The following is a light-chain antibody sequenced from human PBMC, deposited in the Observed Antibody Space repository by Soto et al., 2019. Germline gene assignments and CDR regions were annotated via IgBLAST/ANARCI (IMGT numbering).Light chain of an antibody. CDR3: TSFTTRSTHV. CDR2: DVN. J-gene: IGLJ1*01. CDR1: SSDVGSYDF. V-gene: IGLV2-14*03. Sequence: QSALTQPASVSGSPGQSIAISCTGTSSDVGSYDFVPWYQQHPGKVPKLMIYDVNNRPSGVSDRFSGSKSGNTASLTISGLQAEDEADYYCTSFTTRSTHVFGTGTKVTVL.